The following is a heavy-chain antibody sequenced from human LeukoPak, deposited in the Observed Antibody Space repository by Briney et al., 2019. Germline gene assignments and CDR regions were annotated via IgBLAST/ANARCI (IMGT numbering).Heavy chain of an antibody. CDR1: GFAFSSYG. CDR3: AGTAPGRYYFDY. J-gene: IGHJ4*02. V-gene: IGHV3-33*01. Sequence: GGSLRLSCAASGFAFSSYGMHWVRQAPGKGLEWVAVIWYDGSNKYYADSVKGRFTISRDNSKNTLYLQMNSLRAEDTAVYYCAGTAPGRYYFDYWGQGTLVTVSS. D-gene: IGHD3-10*01. CDR2: IWYDGSNK.